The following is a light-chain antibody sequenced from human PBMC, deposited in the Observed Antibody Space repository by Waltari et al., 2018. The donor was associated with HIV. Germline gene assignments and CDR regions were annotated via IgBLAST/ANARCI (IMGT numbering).Light chain of an antibody. CDR1: SSDVGSYNV. V-gene: IGLV2-23*02. Sequence: QSALTQPASVSGSPGQSITISCTGTSSDVGSYNVVSWYQQHPGKAPKLMIYEVTKLPSGVSNRFSGSKSGNTASLTISGLQAEDESDYYCCSYAGRSTHVFGTGTKVTVL. CDR2: EVT. J-gene: IGLJ1*01. CDR3: CSYAGRSTHV.